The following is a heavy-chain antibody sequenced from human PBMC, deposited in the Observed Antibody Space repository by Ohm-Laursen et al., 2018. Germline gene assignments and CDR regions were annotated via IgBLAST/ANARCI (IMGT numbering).Heavy chain of an antibody. CDR2: INHSGST. D-gene: IGHD6-6*01. CDR3: ERGPSPRYSSSSSGE. CDR1: GGSFSGYY. Sequence: GTLSLTCAVYGGSFSGYYWSWIRQPPGKGLEWIGEINHSGSTNYNPSLKSRVTISVDTSKNQFSLKLSSVTAADTAVYYCERGPSPRYSSSSSGEWGQGTLVTVSS. J-gene: IGHJ4*02. V-gene: IGHV4-34*01.